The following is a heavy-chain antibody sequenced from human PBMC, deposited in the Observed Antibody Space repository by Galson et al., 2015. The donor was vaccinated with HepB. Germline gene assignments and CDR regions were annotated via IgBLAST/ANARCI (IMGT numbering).Heavy chain of an antibody. J-gene: IGHJ6*03. CDR3: AKGFGVALYYYYMDV. D-gene: IGHD3-3*01. CDR1: GFTFSSYG. Sequence: SLRLSCAASGFTFSSYGMHWVRQAPGKGLEWVAVISYDGSNKYYADSVKGRLTISRDNSKNALYLQMNSLRAEDTAVYYCAKGFGVALYYYYMDVWGKGTTVTVSS. V-gene: IGHV3-30*18. CDR2: ISYDGSNK.